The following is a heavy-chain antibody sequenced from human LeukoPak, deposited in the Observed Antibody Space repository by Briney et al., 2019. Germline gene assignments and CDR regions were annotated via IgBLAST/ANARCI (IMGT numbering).Heavy chain of an antibody. J-gene: IGHJ4*02. Sequence: ASVKVSCKASGYTFNNYGISWVRQAPGQGLEWMGWISGHSGQTNYPQKVQDRVTMTADTSTSTAYLELQGLRSDDSAVYFCVRDSPLLGEQLVRGDYWGQGTLVTVSS. D-gene: IGHD6-6*01. CDR2: ISGHSGQT. CDR3: VRDSPLLGEQLVRGDY. CDR1: GYTFNNYG. V-gene: IGHV1-18*01.